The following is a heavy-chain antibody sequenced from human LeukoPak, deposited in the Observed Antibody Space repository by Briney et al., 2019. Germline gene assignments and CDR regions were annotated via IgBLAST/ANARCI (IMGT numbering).Heavy chain of an antibody. Sequence: PSETLSLTCTVSGGSISSYYWSWIRQPPGKGLEWIGYIHYSGSTNYNPSLKSRVTISGDTSQNQFSLKLNSVTAADTAMYYCARAFGCYPGICGFDIWGQRTMVTASS. V-gene: IGHV4-59*01. D-gene: IGHD2-15*01. J-gene: IGHJ3*02. CDR3: ARAFGCYPGICGFDI. CDR2: IHYSGST. CDR1: GGSISSYY.